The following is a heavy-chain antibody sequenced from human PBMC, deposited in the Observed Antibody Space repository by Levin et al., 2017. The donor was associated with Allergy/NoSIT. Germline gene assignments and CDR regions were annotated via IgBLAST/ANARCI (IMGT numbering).Heavy chain of an antibody. D-gene: IGHD6-13*01. Sequence: AGGSLRLSCAASGITFSNAWMSWARQAPGKGLEWVGRIKSKTDGGTTEYAAPVKGRFTISRDDSKNTLYLQMNSLKTEDTAVYFCTTYSSSWYYFDYWGQGTLVTVSS. CDR1: GITFSNAW. V-gene: IGHV3-15*01. J-gene: IGHJ4*02. CDR2: IKSKTDGGTT. CDR3: TTYSSSWYYFDY.